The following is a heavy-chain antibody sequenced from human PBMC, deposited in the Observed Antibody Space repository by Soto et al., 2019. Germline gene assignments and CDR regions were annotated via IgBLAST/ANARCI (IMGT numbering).Heavy chain of an antibody. CDR1: GFTFSSYG. V-gene: IGHV3-33*01. D-gene: IGHD3-10*01. CDR3: ARSGGSGSYSVYYFGY. CDR2: IWYDGSNK. J-gene: IGHJ4*02. Sequence: GGSLRLSCAASGFTFSSYGMHWVRQAPGKGLEWVAVIWYDGSNKYYADSVKGRFTISRDNSKNTLYLQMNSLRAEDTAVYYCARSGGSGSYSVYYFGYWGQGTLVTVSS.